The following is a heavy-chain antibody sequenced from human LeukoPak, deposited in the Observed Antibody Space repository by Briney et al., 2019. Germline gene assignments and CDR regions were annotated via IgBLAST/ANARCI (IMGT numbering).Heavy chain of an antibody. V-gene: IGHV3-23*01. CDR3: AKAWGPYCSSTSCPAGN. J-gene: IGHJ4*02. D-gene: IGHD2-2*01. Sequence: GGSLRLSCAASGFTFSTYGMNWVRQAPGKGLEWVSSVSGATGNSYYVGSVKGRFTISRDDSKNTLYLQMNSLRAEDTAVYYCAKAWGPYCSSTSCPAGNWGQGTLVTVSS. CDR1: GFTFSTYG. CDR2: VSGATGNS.